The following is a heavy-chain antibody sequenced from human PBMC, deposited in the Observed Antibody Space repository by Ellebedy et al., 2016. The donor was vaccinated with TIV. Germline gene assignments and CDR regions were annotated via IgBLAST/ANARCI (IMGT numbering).Heavy chain of an antibody. CDR2: IFYRGSA. CDR3: ARDITPAYSSSWLPWNWFDP. V-gene: IGHV4-39*07. Sequence: MPSETLSLTCTVSGGTISSNNYYWGWIRQPPGKGLEWIGSIFYRGSAYYNPSLKTQATISVDTSENQFSLKLTSVTAADTAVYFCARDITPAYSSSWLPWNWFDPWGQGTLVTVSS. CDR1: GGTISSNNYY. D-gene: IGHD6-13*01. J-gene: IGHJ5*02.